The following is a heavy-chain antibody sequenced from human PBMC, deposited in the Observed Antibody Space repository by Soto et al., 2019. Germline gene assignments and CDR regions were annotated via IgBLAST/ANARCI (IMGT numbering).Heavy chain of an antibody. Sequence: GGSLRLSCAASELTFSDTWMHWVRQAPGKGLEWVGRINKRTDGGTTNYAAPVKGRFTISRDDATNTLYLQLNSLQTEDTAVYYCSAISVTGPSDFWGQGTPVTVSS. CDR3: SAISVTGPSDF. J-gene: IGHJ4*02. CDR2: INKRTDGGTT. V-gene: IGHV3-15*01. CDR1: ELTFSDTW. D-gene: IGHD2-21*02.